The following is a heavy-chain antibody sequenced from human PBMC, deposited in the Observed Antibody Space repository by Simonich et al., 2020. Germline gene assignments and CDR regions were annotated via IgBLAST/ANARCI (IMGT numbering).Heavy chain of an antibody. CDR2: SYYSAGT. Sequence: QLQLQESGPGLVKPSETLSLTCTVSGGSISSSSYYWGWIRQPPGKGLEWIGSSYYSAGTYYHPSLKSRVTISVDTSKNQCSLKLSSVTAADTAVYYCARHAGFAFDIWGQGTMVTVSS. CDR3: ARHAGFAFDI. D-gene: IGHD6-13*01. J-gene: IGHJ3*02. V-gene: IGHV4-39*01. CDR1: GGSISSSSYY.